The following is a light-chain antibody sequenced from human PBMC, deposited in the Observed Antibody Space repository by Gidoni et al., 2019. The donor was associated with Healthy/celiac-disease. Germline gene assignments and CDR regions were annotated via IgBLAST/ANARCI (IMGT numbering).Light chain of an antibody. CDR3: MQGIHLPIT. CDR2: EVS. CDR1: QSLLHSDGKTY. J-gene: IGKJ5*01. V-gene: IGKV2-29*02. Sequence: DIVMTHTPLSLSVSPGQPASISCKSSQSLLHSDGKTYLYWYLQKPGQSPQLLIYEVSSLFSGVPDRFSGSGSGTDFTLKISRVEAEDVGVYYCMQGIHLPITFGQGTRLEIK.